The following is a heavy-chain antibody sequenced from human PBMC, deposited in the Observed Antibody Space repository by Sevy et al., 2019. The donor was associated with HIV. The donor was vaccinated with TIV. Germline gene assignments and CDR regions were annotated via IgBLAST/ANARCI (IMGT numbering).Heavy chain of an antibody. CDR1: GASIGTGSDY. V-gene: IGHV4-61*02. CDR3: ARLNFDVLGGSYDAFDI. Sequence: SKTLSLTCTVSGASIGTGSDYWSWIRQPAGKGLEWIGRIYTSGTTNYNPFLKSRVTISLDTSKNQFSLKLSSVTAADTAVYYCARLNFDVLGGSYDAFDIWGQGTMVTVSS. D-gene: IGHD3-3*01. CDR2: IYTSGTT. J-gene: IGHJ3*02.